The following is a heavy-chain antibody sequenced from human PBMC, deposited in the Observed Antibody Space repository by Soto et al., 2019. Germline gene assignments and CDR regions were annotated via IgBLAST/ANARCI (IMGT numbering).Heavy chain of an antibody. Sequence: EVQLLESGGGLVQPGGSLRLSCAASGFTFSSYAMSWVRQAPGKGLEWVSAISGSGGSTYYADSVKGRFTISRDNSKNTRYLQMNSLRAEDTAVYYCSKENGYSSSWFEFDYWGQGTLVTVSS. V-gene: IGHV3-23*01. D-gene: IGHD6-13*01. J-gene: IGHJ4*02. CDR1: GFTFSSYA. CDR3: SKENGYSSSWFEFDY. CDR2: ISGSGGST.